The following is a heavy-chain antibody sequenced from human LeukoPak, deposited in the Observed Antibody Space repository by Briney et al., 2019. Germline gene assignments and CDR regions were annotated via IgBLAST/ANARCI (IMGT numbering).Heavy chain of an antibody. CDR2: ISSSSSYI. Sequence: GGSLRLSCAASGFTSSSYRMNWVRQAPGRGLEWVSSISSSSSYIYYADSVKGRFTISRDNAKNSQYLQMNSLRAEDTAVYYCARDPWTNSDYDGFDYWGQGTLVTVSS. CDR1: GFTSSSYR. V-gene: IGHV3-21*01. D-gene: IGHD5-12*01. CDR3: ARDPWTNSDYDGFDY. J-gene: IGHJ4*02.